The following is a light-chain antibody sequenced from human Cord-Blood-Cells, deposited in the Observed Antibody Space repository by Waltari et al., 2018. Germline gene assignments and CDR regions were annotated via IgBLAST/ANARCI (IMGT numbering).Light chain of an antibody. V-gene: IGKV1-39*01. CDR1: QSISSY. CDR3: QQSYSTPYC. J-gene: IGKJ2*03. CDR2: AAS. Sequence: ESQMTQSPASLSVSVGDRVTITCPPSQSISSYLNWYQQKPGKAPNLLIYAASSLQSGVPSRFSGRGSGTDFTLTISSLQPEHCATYYCQQSYSTPYCFGQGTKLEIK.